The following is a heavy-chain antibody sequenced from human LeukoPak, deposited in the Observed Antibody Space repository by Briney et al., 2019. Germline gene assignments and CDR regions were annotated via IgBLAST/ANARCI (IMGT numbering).Heavy chain of an antibody. CDR1: GGSFSGYY. V-gene: IGHV4-34*01. D-gene: IGHD3-16*02. Sequence: PSETLSLTCAVYGGSFSGYYWSWIRQPPGKGLEWIGEINHSGSTNYNPSLKSRVTISVDTSKNQFSLKLSSVTAADTAVYYCARHRDYDYVWGSYRSTYNWFDPWGQGTLVTVSS. J-gene: IGHJ5*02. CDR2: INHSGST. CDR3: ARHRDYDYVWGSYRSTYNWFDP.